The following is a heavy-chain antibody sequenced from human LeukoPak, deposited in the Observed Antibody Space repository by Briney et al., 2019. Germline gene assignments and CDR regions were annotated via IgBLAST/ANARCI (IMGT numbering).Heavy chain of an antibody. V-gene: IGHV1-2*02. Sequence: ASVKVSCKASGYTFTDYYIHWVRQAPGQGLEWMGWINPNSGGTNYAQRFQGRVTLTRDTSISTTYMELSGLRFDDTAVYYCGRDGSFDFWGQGTLVTVSS. CDR2: INPNSGGT. CDR1: GYTFTDYY. J-gene: IGHJ4*02. D-gene: IGHD3-10*01. CDR3: GRDGSFDF.